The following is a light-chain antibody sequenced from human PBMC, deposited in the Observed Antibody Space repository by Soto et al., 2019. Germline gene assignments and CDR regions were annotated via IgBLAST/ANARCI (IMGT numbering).Light chain of an antibody. CDR1: QSVSNF. V-gene: IGKV3-11*01. J-gene: IGKJ5*01. Sequence: EIVLTQSPATLSLSPGEGATPSCRASQSVSNFLLWFQQKPGQAPRLLIYDASNRATGIPARFSGSGSGTDFTLTISSLEPEDFAVYYCHQRHSWPITFGQGTRLEIK. CDR2: DAS. CDR3: HQRHSWPIT.